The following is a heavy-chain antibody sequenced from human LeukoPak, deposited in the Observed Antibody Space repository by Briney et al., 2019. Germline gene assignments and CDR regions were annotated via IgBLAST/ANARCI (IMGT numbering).Heavy chain of an antibody. CDR1: WFTLSCYI. Sequence: PGGVLRLSLAASWFTLSCYIMDLGRPAPGEGPGLVSSISSSSSYIYYADSVKSRFTISRDNAKNSLYLQMNSLRAEDTAVYYCARANFGVVIFPQDVWGKGTTVTVSS. V-gene: IGHV3-21*01. CDR3: ARANFGVVIFPQDV. J-gene: IGHJ6*04. D-gene: IGHD3-3*01. CDR2: ISSSSSYI.